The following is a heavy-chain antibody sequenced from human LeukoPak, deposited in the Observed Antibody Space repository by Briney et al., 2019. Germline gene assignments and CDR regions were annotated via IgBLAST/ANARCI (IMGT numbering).Heavy chain of an antibody. CDR2: IKQDGSEK. D-gene: IGHD3-22*01. Sequence: PGGSLRLSCAASGFTFSSYWMSWVRQAPGKRLEWLANIKQDGSEKYYVDSVKGRFTISRDNAKNSLYLQMNSLRAEDTAVYYCARDFPYYYDISGYYQDYWGQGTLVTVSS. V-gene: IGHV3-7*01. J-gene: IGHJ4*02. CDR3: ARDFPYYYDISGYYQDY. CDR1: GFTFSSYW.